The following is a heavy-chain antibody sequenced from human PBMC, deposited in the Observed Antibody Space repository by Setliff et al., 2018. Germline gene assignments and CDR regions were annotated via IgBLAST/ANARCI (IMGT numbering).Heavy chain of an antibody. Sequence: GGSLRLSCGASGFIFSNAWMSWVRQAPGRGLEWIGRIKREGDRATEGGTTDYGTSVEGRFAISRDNAKNSLYLQMNSLRAEDTAVYYCARAGLPYAADVWGQGTSVTVSS. CDR2: IKREGDRATEGGTT. J-gene: IGHJ6*02. V-gene: IGHV3-15*01. CDR1: GFIFSNAW. D-gene: IGHD3-16*01. CDR3: ARAGLPYAADV.